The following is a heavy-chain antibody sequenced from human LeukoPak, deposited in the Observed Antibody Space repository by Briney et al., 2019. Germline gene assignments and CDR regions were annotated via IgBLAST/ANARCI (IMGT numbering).Heavy chain of an antibody. CDR2: IYSGGAT. D-gene: IGHD3-9*01. CDR1: GITVSTNY. Sequence: GGSLRLSCAASGITVSTNYMSWVRQAPGKGLEWVSIIYSGGATFYADSVKGRFTISRENSKNTLWLQMNSLRAEDTAVYYCARLHYDVLTGPFDYWGQGTLVTVPS. V-gene: IGHV3-66*04. CDR3: ARLHYDVLTGPFDY. J-gene: IGHJ4*02.